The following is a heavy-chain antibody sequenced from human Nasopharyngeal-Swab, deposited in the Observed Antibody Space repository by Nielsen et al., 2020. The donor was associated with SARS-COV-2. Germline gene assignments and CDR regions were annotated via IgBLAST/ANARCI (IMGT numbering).Heavy chain of an antibody. CDR1: GFSFSSYA. D-gene: IGHD6-13*01. J-gene: IGHJ4*02. CDR3: AKDGSSSPTY. V-gene: IGHV3-23*03. CDR2: IYSGGSST. Sequence: GSLKISCAASGFSFSSYAMNWVRQAPGKGLEWVAIIYSGGSSTYFADSVKGRFTISRDNSKNTLYLRMNSLRAEDTAVYYCAKDGSSSPTYWGQGTLVTVSS.